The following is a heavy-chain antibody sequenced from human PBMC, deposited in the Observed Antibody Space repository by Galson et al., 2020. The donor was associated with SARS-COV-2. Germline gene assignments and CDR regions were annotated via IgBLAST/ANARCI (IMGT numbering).Heavy chain of an antibody. V-gene: IGHV4-34*01. CDR1: GGSFSGYY. J-gene: IGHJ4*02. CDR2: INHSGST. CDR3: ARGRIAARLSWYY. D-gene: IGHD6-6*01. Sequence: SETLSLTCAVYGGSFSGYYWSWIRQPPGKGLEWIGEINHSGSTNYNPSLKSRVTISVDTSKNQFSLKLSSVTAADTAVYYCARGRIAARLSWYYWGQGTLVTVSS.